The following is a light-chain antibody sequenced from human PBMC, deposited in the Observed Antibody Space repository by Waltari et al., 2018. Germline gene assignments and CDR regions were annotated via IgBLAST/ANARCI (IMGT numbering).Light chain of an antibody. Sequence: DIQMTQSPSTLSASVGDTVTITCRASQTISTWVAWYQQKPGKAPKLLIYKATSLQSAVPSRFSGSGSETEFTLTISSLQPDDFAIYCCQQSNSYPWTFGHGTKVEIK. CDR2: KAT. CDR1: QTISTW. V-gene: IGKV1-5*03. J-gene: IGKJ1*01. CDR3: QQSNSYPWT.